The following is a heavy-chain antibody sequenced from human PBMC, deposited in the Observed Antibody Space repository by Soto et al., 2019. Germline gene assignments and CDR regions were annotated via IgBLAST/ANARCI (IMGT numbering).Heavy chain of an antibody. CDR1: GFTFSSYA. CDR2: ISYDGSNK. Sequence: PGGSLRLSCAASGFTFSSYAMHGVRQAPGKGLEWVAVISYDGSNKYYADSVKGRFTISRDNSKNTLYLQMNSLRAEDTAVYYCARGEYSSLTSYFDYWGQGTLVTVSS. V-gene: IGHV3-30-3*01. CDR3: ARGEYSSLTSYFDY. J-gene: IGHJ4*02. D-gene: IGHD6-6*01.